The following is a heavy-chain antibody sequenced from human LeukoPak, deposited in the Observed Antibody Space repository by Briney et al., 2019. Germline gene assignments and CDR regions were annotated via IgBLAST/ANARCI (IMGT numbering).Heavy chain of an antibody. J-gene: IGHJ5*02. CDR1: GGSVSSYY. Sequence: KPSETLSLTCTVSGGSVSSYYWSWIRQPAGKGLEWIGRIYTSGSTNYNPSLKSRVTMSVDTSKNQFSLKLSSVTAADTAVYYCARGRDFPYYGSGSYYPVWFDPWGQGTLVTVSS. CDR3: ARGRDFPYYGSGSYYPVWFDP. CDR2: IYTSGST. D-gene: IGHD3-10*01. V-gene: IGHV4-4*07.